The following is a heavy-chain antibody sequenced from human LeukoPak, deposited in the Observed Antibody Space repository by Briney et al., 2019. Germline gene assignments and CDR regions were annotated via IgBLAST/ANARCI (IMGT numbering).Heavy chain of an antibody. CDR1: GFTFSSYG. CDR3: ARTPKLLWFGEVIYYYYGMDV. CDR2: INHSGST. V-gene: IGHV4-34*01. J-gene: IGHJ6*02. Sequence: GSLRLSCAASGFTFSSYGMSWVRQAPGKGLEWIGEINHSGSTNYNPSLKSRVTISVDTSKNQFSLKLSSVTAADTAVYYCARTPKLLWFGEVIYYYYGMDVWGQGTTVTVSS. D-gene: IGHD3-10*01.